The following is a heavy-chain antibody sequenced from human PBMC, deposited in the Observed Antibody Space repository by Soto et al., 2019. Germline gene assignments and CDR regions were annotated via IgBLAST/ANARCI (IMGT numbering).Heavy chain of an antibody. D-gene: IGHD3-9*01. J-gene: IGHJ4*02. Sequence: EVQLVESGGGLVQPGGSLRLSCAASGFTFSSYSMNWVRQAPGKGLEWVSYISSSSSTIYYADSVKGRCTISRDNAKNSLYLQMNSLRAEDTAGYYCARESPTDLTITDYWGQGTLVTVSS. V-gene: IGHV3-48*01. CDR3: ARESPTDLTITDY. CDR1: GFTFSSYS. CDR2: ISSSSSTI.